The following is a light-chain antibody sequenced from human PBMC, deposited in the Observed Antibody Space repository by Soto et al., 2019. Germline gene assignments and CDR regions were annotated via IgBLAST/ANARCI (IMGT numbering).Light chain of an antibody. V-gene: IGKV1-5*03. CDR2: KAS. CDR3: QQYNSYPYT. CDR1: QTISGW. Sequence: IPMTQSPSTLSPSLGLRCTITSPASQTISGWLAWYQQKPGKAPKLLIYKASTLQSGVPSRFSGSGSGTEFTLTISSLQPDDFATYYCQQYNSYPYTFGQGTRLEIK. J-gene: IGKJ5*01.